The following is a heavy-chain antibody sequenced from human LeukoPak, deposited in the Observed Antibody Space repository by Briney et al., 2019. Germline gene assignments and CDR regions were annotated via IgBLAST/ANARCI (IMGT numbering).Heavy chain of an antibody. CDR1: GGSISSSRYY. J-gene: IGHJ4*02. CDR3: ARHELSPNYFDY. CDR2: IYYSGST. Sequence: SETLSLTCTVSGGSISSSRYYWGWIRQPPGKGLEWIGSIYYSGSTYYNPSLKSRVTISVDTSKNQCSLKLSSVTAADTAVYYCARHELSPNYFDYWGQGTLVTVSS. V-gene: IGHV4-39*01. D-gene: IGHD3-16*02.